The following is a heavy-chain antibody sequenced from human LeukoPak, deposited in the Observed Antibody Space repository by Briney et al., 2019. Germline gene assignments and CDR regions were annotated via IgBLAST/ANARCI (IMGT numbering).Heavy chain of an antibody. Sequence: PGGSLRLSCAASGFTFSTHTMAWVHQAPGKGLEWVSYISGSTSVIYYADSVKGRFTISRDNAKNSLYLQMNSLRTEDTAIYYCARGLYYIDVWGNGTAVTVS. V-gene: IGHV3-48*01. CDR3: ARGLYYIDV. CDR2: ISGSTSVI. J-gene: IGHJ6*03. CDR1: GFTFSTHT.